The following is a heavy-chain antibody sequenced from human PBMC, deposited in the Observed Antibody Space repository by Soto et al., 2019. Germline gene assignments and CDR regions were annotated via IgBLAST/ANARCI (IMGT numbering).Heavy chain of an antibody. D-gene: IGHD3-3*01. Sequence: SDTLSLTCAVSGCSISSSNLWIWVRQPPGKGLEWIGEIYHSGSTNYNPSLKSRVTISVDKSKNQFSLKLSSVTAADTAVYYCARVGDFWSGSPNAFDIWGQGTMVTVSS. CDR1: GCSISSSNL. CDR2: IYHSGST. J-gene: IGHJ3*02. CDR3: ARVGDFWSGSPNAFDI. V-gene: IGHV4-4*02.